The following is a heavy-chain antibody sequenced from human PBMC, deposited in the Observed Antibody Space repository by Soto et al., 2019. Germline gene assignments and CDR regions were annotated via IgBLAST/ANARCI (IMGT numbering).Heavy chain of an antibody. CDR3: AKDYGSSRYFFDY. CDR1: GFTFTNYA. J-gene: IGHJ4*02. CDR2: ISGSGGNT. Sequence: PGGSLRLSCAASGFTFTNYAMSWVRQAPGEGLEWVSTISGSGGNTHYADSVKGRFSISRDNSKNTLYIQMNSLRAEDTAVYYCAKDYGSSRYFFDYWCQGALVTVSS. V-gene: IGHV3-23*01. D-gene: IGHD6-19*01.